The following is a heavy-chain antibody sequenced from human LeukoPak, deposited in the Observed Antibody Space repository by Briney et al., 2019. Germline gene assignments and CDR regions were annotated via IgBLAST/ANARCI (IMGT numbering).Heavy chain of an antibody. CDR3: ARSIVVLRGAIITEYFQH. D-gene: IGHD3-10*01. Sequence: PSETLSLTCAVSGGSISSGGYSWSWIRQPPGRGLEWIGYIYYTGSTNYNPSLKSRVTISVDTSKNQISLKLSSVTAADTAVYYCARSIVVLRGAIITEYFQHWGQGTLVTVSS. CDR2: IYYTGST. V-gene: IGHV4-61*08. CDR1: GGSISSGGYS. J-gene: IGHJ1*01.